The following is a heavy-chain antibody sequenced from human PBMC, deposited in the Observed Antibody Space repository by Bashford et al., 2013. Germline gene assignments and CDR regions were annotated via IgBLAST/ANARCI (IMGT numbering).Heavy chain of an antibody. CDR2: ISGSGSRT. Sequence: VRQAPGKGLEWVSTISGSGSRTYYADSVKGRFTISRDNSKGTLFLQMNSLRAEDTAVYYCATWDVWGTSVLFDYWAGEPWSPSPQ. D-gene: IGHD3-16*01. J-gene: IGHJ4*02. CDR3: ATWDVWGTSVLFDY. V-gene: IGHV3-23*01.